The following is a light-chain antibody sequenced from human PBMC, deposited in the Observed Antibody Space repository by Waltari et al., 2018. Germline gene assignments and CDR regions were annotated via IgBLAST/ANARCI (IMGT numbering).Light chain of an antibody. CDR1: SSDVGGYNY. CDR2: EVN. V-gene: IGLV2-8*01. CDR3: ISYAGSNNFGV. J-gene: IGLJ2*01. Sequence: QSALTQPPSASGSPGQSVTISCTGTSSDVGGYNYVSWYQQHPGKAPKLMIFEVNKRPSGVPDRFSGARYGNTASLTVSGLQAEDEADYYCISYAGSNNFGVFGGGTKLTVL.